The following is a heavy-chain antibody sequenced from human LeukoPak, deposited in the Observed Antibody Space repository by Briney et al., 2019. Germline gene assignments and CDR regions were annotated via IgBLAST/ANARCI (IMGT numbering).Heavy chain of an antibody. CDR1: GGSFSGYY. D-gene: IGHD1-26*01. CDR2: INHSGST. CDR3: ARTVVGAIPTDY. J-gene: IGHJ4*02. V-gene: IGHV4-34*01. Sequence: SETLSLTCAVYGGSFSGYYWSWIRQPPGKGLEWIGEINHSGSTNYNPSLKSRFTISVDTSKNQFSLKLSSVTAADTAVYYCARTVVGAIPTDYWGQGTLVTVSS.